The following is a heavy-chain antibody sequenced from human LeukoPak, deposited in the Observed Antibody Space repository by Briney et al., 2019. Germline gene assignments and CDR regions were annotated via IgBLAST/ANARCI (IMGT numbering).Heavy chain of an antibody. CDR1: GYTLTELS. D-gene: IGHD6-6*01. Sequence: ASVKVSCKVSGYTLTELSMHRVRQAPGKGLEWMGGFDPEDGETIYAQKFQGRVTMTEDTSTDTAYMELSSLRSEDTAVYYCATADSSSPPFDYWGQGTLVTVSS. CDR3: ATADSSSPPFDY. J-gene: IGHJ4*02. CDR2: FDPEDGET. V-gene: IGHV1-24*01.